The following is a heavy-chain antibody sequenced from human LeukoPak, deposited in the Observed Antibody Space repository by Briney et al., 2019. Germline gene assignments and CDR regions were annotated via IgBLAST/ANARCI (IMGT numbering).Heavy chain of an antibody. CDR2: ISSSSSTI. Sequence: PGGSLRLSCAASGFTFSSYSMNWVRQAPGKGLEWVSYISSSSSTIYYADSVKGRFTISRDNAKNSLYLQMNSLRAEDTAVYYCARELGVVVPAASSDAFDIWGQGTMVTVSS. D-gene: IGHD2-2*01. CDR3: ARELGVVVPAASSDAFDI. J-gene: IGHJ3*02. V-gene: IGHV3-48*01. CDR1: GFTFSSYS.